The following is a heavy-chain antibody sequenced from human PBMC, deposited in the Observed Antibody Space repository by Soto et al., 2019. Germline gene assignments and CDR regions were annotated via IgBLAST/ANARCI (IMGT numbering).Heavy chain of an antibody. Sequence: PSVKVSCKASGGTFSSYAISWVRQAPGQGLERMGGIIPIFGTANYAQKFQGRVTITADKSTSTAYMELSSLRSEDTAVYYCARSPTAMAPYYFDYWGQGTLVTVS. J-gene: IGHJ4*02. CDR2: IIPIFGTA. CDR3: ARSPTAMAPYYFDY. V-gene: IGHV1-69*06. D-gene: IGHD5-18*01. CDR1: GGTFSSYA.